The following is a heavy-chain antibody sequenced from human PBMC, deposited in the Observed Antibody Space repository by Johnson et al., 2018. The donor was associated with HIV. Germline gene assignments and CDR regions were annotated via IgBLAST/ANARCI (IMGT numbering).Heavy chain of an antibody. V-gene: IGHV3-30*02. CDR2: TRFDGSKK. Sequence: QVQLVESGGGVVQPGGSLRLSCAASGFTFSSYGMHWVRQAPGTGLEWVAFTRFDGSKKYYAESVKGRFTISRDNAKNSLHLQMNSLRAEDAAVYHLARDAPDCSGGTCYSDAFDIWGQVTMVTVSS. D-gene: IGHD2-15*01. CDR1: GFTFSSYG. J-gene: IGHJ3*02. CDR3: ARDAPDCSGGTCYSDAFDI.